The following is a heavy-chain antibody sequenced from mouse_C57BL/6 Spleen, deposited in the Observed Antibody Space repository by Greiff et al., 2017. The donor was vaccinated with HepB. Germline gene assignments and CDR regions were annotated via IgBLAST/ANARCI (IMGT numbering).Heavy chain of an antibody. Sequence: LVESGAELVKPGASVKMSCKASGYTFTTYPIEWMKQNHGKSLEWIGNFHPYNDDTKYNEKFKGKATLTVEKSSSTVYLELSRLTSDDSAVYYCARGIYSNYIYYFDYWGQGTTLTVSS. J-gene: IGHJ2*01. CDR3: ARGIYSNYIYYFDY. CDR1: GYTFTTYP. CDR2: FHPYNDDT. V-gene: IGHV1-47*01. D-gene: IGHD2-5*01.